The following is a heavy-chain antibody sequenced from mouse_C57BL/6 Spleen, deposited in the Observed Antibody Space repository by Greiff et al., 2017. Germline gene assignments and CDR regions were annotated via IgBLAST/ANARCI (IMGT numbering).Heavy chain of an antibody. J-gene: IGHJ2*01. V-gene: IGHV3-6*01. CDR1: GYSITSGYY. D-gene: IGHD3-2*02. CDR2: ISYDGSN. CDR3: ARARQLRLREDYFDY. Sequence: DVKLQESGPGLVKPSQSLSLTCSVTGYSITSGYYWNWIRQFPGNKLEWMGYISYDGSNNYNPSLKNRISITRDTSKNQFFLKLNSVTTEDTATYYGARARQLRLREDYFDYWGQGTTLTVSS.